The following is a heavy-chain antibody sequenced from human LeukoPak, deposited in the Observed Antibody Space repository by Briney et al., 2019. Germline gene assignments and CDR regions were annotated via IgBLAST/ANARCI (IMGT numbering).Heavy chain of an antibody. V-gene: IGHV4-4*07. D-gene: IGHD1-26*01. CDR1: GGSMSNYK. CDR2: IFTSGYT. Sequence: SETLSLTCTVSGGSMSNYKWSLIRQPAGKGLEWIGRIFTSGYTNYNASVQSRVTMSVDTSKNQFSLKLGSVTAADTAVYYCVRGIVGATAPDSWGQGALVIVSS. J-gene: IGHJ4*02. CDR3: VRGIVGATAPDS.